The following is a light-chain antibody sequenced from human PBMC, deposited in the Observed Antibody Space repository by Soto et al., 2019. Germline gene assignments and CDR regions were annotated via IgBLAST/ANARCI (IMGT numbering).Light chain of an antibody. J-gene: IGKJ1*01. Sequence: EIVMTQSPGTLSGSPGERATLSCRASQSVSSYLAWYQQKPGQAPRLLIYDASNRAAGIPVRFSGSGSGTDFTLTISSLEPEDFAVYYCQQRSNWPPTFGQGTKVDIK. CDR3: QQRSNWPPT. V-gene: IGKV3-11*01. CDR2: DAS. CDR1: QSVSSY.